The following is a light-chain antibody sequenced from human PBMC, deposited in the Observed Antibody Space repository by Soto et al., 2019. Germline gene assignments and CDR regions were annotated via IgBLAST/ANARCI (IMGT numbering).Light chain of an antibody. CDR2: EVT. CDR3: NSYVGSNNYV. Sequence: QSALTQPPSASGSPGQSVTISCIGTASDIGRYNYVSWYQHHPGKAPKLIIYEVTKRPSGVPDRFSGSKSGNTASLTVSGLQADDAADYYCNSYVGSNNYVFGTGTKLTVL. CDR1: ASDIGRYNY. V-gene: IGLV2-8*01. J-gene: IGLJ1*01.